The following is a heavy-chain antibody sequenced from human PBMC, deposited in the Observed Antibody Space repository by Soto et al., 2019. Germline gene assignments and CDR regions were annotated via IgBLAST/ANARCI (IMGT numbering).Heavy chain of an antibody. V-gene: IGHV3-23*01. J-gene: IGHJ5*02. Sequence: GGSLRLSSTASGFTFSTYAVAWIRQSPGKGLEWVSSISASGGDTWYADSVKGRFTISRDNSKNTLYLQMNSLRAEDTAVYYCARRPTARASWGQGTLVTVSS. CDR2: ISASGGDT. CDR1: GFTFSTYA. CDR3: ARRPTARAS. D-gene: IGHD1-1*01.